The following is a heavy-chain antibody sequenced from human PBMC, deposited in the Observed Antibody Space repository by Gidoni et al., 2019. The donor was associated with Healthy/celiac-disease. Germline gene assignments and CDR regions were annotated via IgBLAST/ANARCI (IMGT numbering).Heavy chain of an antibody. Sequence: QLQLQESGPGLVKPSETLSLTCTVSGGSISSSSYYWGWIRQPPGKGLEWIGSIYYSGSTYYNPSLKSRVTISVDTSKNQFSLKLSSVTAADTAVYYCASPSGGATPFDYWGQGTLVTVSS. CDR2: IYYSGST. V-gene: IGHV4-39*01. CDR1: GGSISSSSYY. J-gene: IGHJ4*02. D-gene: IGHD1-26*01. CDR3: ASPSGGATPFDY.